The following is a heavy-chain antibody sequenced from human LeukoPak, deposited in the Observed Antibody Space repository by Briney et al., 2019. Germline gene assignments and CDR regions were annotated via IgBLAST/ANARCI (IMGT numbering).Heavy chain of an antibody. CDR3: ARAGDSSYLNAFDI. CDR1: GFTFSSYD. CDR2: IGTAGDT. D-gene: IGHD6-13*01. J-gene: IGHJ3*02. Sequence: GGSLRLSCAASGFTFSSYDMHWVRQATGKGLEWVSAIGTAGDTYYPGSVKGRFTISRENAKNSLYLQMNSLRAGDTAVYYCARAGDSSYLNAFDIWGQGTMVTVSS. V-gene: IGHV3-13*01.